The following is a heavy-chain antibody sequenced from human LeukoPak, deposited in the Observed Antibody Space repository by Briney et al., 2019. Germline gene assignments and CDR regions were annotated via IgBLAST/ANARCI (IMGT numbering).Heavy chain of an antibody. V-gene: IGHV3-21*01. Sequence: GGSLRLSCAASGFTFSSYSMNWVRQAPGKGLEWVSSISTSSGYMYYADSVKGRFTISRDNAKNSLYLQMNSLRAEDTAVYYCARLKEGLDYWGQGTLVTVSS. J-gene: IGHJ4*02. CDR1: GFTFSSYS. CDR3: ARLKEGLDY. CDR2: ISTSSGYM.